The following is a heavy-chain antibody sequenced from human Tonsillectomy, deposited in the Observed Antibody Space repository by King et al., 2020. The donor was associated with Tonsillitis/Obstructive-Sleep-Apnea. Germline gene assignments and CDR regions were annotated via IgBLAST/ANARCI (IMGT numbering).Heavy chain of an antibody. CDR2: IRSKAYGGTT. V-gene: IGHV3-49*04. D-gene: IGHD3-16*02. CDR1: GFTFGDYS. Sequence: VQLVDSGGGLEQPGRSLRLSCEGSGFTFGDYSMTRVRQAPGRGLEWVGLIRSKAYGGTTEYAASVKGRFTMSRDEYKSTAYLQMNSLKIEETAEYYCNRTPYVWGSDRYYYGLDVWGQGTPVTVSS. CDR3: NRTPYVWGSDRYYYGLDV. J-gene: IGHJ6*02.